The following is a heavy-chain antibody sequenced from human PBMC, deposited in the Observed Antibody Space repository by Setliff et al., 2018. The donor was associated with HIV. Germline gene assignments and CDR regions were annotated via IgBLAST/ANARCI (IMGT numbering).Heavy chain of an antibody. CDR3: ARVFWYGLPQIYYYMDV. V-gene: IGHV3-7*01. CDR2: TKFDGSEK. Sequence: HPGGSLRLSCGASGLTFNRYWMSWVRQVPGKGLEWVSNTKFDGSEKYYVDSVKGRFTLSRDNAKNSLYLQMNSLRAEDTAVYYCARVFWYGLPQIYYYMDVWGKGTTVTVSS. CDR1: GLTFNRYW. D-gene: IGHD2-8*02. J-gene: IGHJ6*03.